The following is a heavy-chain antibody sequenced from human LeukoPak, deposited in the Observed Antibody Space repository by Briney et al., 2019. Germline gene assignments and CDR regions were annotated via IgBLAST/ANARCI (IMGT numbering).Heavy chain of an antibody. CDR2: ISGSGGST. J-gene: IGHJ4*02. Sequence: AGGSLRLSCAASGFTFSSYAMSWVRQAPGKGLEWVSAISGSGGSTYYADSVKGRFTISRDNSKNTLYLQMNSLRAEDTAVYYCANPPHKVRYYFDYWGQGTLVTVSS. CDR3: ANPPHKVRYYFDY. CDR1: GFTFSSYA. V-gene: IGHV3-23*01.